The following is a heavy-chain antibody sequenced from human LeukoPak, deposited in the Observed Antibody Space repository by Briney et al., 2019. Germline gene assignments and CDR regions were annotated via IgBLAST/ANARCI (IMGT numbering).Heavy chain of an antibody. J-gene: IGHJ3*02. CDR2: ISGSGGST. V-gene: IGHV3-23*01. Sequence: GGSLRLSCAASGVSFSSYAMSWVRQAPGKGLEWVSAISGSGGSTYYADSVKGRFTISRDNSKNTLYLQMNSLRAEDTAVYYCAKDYYGSGSYYYYDAFDIWGQGTMVTVSS. CDR1: GVSFSSYA. CDR3: AKDYYGSGSYYYYDAFDI. D-gene: IGHD3-10*01.